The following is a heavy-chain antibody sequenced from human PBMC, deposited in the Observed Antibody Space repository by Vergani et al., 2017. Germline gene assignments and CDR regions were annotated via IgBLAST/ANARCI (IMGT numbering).Heavy chain of an antibody. V-gene: IGHV4-59*08. CDR1: FDSIRNLY. D-gene: IGHD6-19*01. J-gene: IGHJ4*02. CDR2: IHYSGLT. Sequence: QVQLQESGPGLVKPSETLSLTCSVSFDSIRNLYCNWIRQPPGKGLGWMGSIHYSGLTYYNPSLKSRFAISVDTSKNQFSLKVTSGPAADTAVSFWARQRPGRGWSPRDFDDWGQGILVTVSS. CDR3: ARQRPGRGWSPRDFDD.